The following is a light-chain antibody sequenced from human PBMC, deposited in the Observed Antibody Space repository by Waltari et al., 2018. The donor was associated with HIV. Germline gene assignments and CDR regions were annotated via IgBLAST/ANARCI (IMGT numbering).Light chain of an antibody. CDR3: QQYYSTPQT. CDR1: QSVLYSSNNKIY. J-gene: IGKJ1*01. CDR2: WAS. V-gene: IGKV4-1*01. Sequence: DIVMTQSPDSLAVSLGARAPINCKSSQSVLYSSNNKIYLAGYQQKPGQPPKLLIYWASTRESGVPDRFSGSGSGTDFTLTISSLQAEDVAVYYCQQYYSTPQTFGQGTKVEIK.